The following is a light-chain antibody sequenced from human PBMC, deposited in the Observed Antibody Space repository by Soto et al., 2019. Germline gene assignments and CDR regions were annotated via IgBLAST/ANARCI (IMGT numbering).Light chain of an antibody. CDR1: SSDLGGNNF. V-gene: IGLV2-14*01. CDR2: EVS. Sequence: QSALTQPASVSGSPGQSITVSCTGTSSDLGGNNFVSWYQQHPGKAPKLMIYEVSNRPPGVSNRFSGSKSGNTASLTISGLQAEDEADYFCSSYTNTHTYVFGSGTKVTVL. J-gene: IGLJ1*01. CDR3: SSYTNTHTYV.